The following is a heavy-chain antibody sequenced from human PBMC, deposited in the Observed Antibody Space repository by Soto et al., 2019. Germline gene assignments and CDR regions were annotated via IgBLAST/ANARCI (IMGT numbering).Heavy chain of an antibody. V-gene: IGHV4-34*01. Sequence: SETLSLTRAVYCGSFSGYYWSWIRQPPGKGLEWIGEINQSGGTHYNPSLKTRVTISVDTSNNQVSLKMSSVTATDTAVYYCARGRSITMLRGAPPDYWGQGTLVTVSS. J-gene: IGHJ4*02. CDR2: INQSGGT. CDR1: CGSFSGYY. CDR3: ARGRSITMLRGAPPDY. D-gene: IGHD3-10*01.